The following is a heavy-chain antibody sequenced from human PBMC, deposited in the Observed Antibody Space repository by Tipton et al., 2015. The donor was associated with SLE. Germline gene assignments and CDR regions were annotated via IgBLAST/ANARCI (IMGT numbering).Heavy chain of an antibody. V-gene: IGHV3-72*01. CDR1: GFTFSDHY. D-gene: IGHD2-21*01. CDR2: IRNKANSYTT. J-gene: IGHJ4*02. Sequence: QLVQSGGGLVKPGGSLRLSCAASGFTFSDHYMDWVRRAPGKGLEWVGRIRNKANSYTTEYAASVKGRFTISRDDSKNSLYLQMNILRAEDTAVYDCARDILDSKDFDFWGQGTLVTVSS. CDR3: ARDILDSKDFDF.